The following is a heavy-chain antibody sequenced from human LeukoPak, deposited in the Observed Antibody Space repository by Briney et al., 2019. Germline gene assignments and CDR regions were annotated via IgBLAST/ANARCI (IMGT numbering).Heavy chain of an antibody. CDR1: GYTFTSYC. CDR2: INPSGGST. CDR3: ARASREGAFDY. D-gene: IGHD1-26*01. Sequence: ASVKVSCKASGYTFTSYCMHWVRQAPGQGLEWMGLINPSGGSTSYAQKFQGRVTMTRDTSTSTVYMELSSLRSEDTAVYYCARASREGAFDYWGQGTLVTVSS. V-gene: IGHV1-46*01. J-gene: IGHJ4*02.